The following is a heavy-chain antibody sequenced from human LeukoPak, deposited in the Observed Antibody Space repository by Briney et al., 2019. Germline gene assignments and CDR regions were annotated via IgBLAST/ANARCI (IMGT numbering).Heavy chain of an antibody. D-gene: IGHD3-16*01. CDR2: MNPNSGNT. J-gene: IGHJ3*02. CDR3: ARGQGLGGIENDAFDI. Sequence: ASVKVSCKASGYTFTSYDINWVRQATGQGLEWMGWMNPNSGNTGYAQKFQGRVTITRNTSISTAYMELSSLRSEGTAVYYCARGQGLGGIENDAFDIWGQGTMVTVSS. V-gene: IGHV1-8*03. CDR1: GYTFTSYD.